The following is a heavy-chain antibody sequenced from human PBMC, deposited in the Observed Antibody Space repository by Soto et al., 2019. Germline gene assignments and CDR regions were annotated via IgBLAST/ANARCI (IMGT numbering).Heavy chain of an antibody. V-gene: IGHV1-69*01. CDR2: IHMSGRP. Sequence: QVQLVQSGAEMKKPGSSVKVSCKASGDTFISYAITWVRQAPGQGREWMGGIHMSGRPLYAQKFQGSVTISADESTSTGYMELSSLRSDDTAMYYCARVITGGHVVTARGAFDYWGQGTLVTVSS. D-gene: IGHD2-21*02. J-gene: IGHJ4*02. CDR3: ARVITGGHVVTARGAFDY. CDR1: GDTFISYA.